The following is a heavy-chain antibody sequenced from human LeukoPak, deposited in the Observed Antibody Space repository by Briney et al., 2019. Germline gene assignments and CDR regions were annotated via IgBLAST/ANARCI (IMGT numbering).Heavy chain of an antibody. Sequence: PGGSLRLSCAASGFIVSTRYMSWVRQAPGKGLEWVSVIYSGGSTYYVDSVNGRFTISRGNSKNTLYFQMNSLRAEDTAVYYCTSGTAAAGLPLDWGQGTLVTVSS. CDR1: GFIVSTRY. J-gene: IGHJ4*02. CDR2: IYSGGST. CDR3: TSGTAAAGLPLD. D-gene: IGHD6-13*01. V-gene: IGHV3-53*01.